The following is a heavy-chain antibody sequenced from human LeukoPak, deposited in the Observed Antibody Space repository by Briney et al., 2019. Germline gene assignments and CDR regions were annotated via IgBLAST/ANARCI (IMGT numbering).Heavy chain of an antibody. V-gene: IGHV4-59*01. CDR3: ARDHSYYGSGYYYGMDV. D-gene: IGHD3-10*01. CDR2: IYYSGST. CDR1: GGSISSYY. J-gene: IGHJ6*02. Sequence: SETLSLTCTVSGGSISSYYWSWIRQPPGKGLEWIGYIYYSGSTNYNPSLKSRVTISVDTSKNQFSLKLSSVTAADMAVYYCARDHSYYGSGYYYGMDVWGQGTTVTVSS.